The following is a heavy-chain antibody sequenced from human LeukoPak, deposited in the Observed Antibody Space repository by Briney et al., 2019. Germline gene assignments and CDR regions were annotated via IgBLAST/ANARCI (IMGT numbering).Heavy chain of an antibody. V-gene: IGHV4-59*01. CDR3: ARGPSRGGEHFDY. J-gene: IGHJ4*02. Sequence: SETLSLTCTVSGGSISSYYWSWIRQPPGKRLEWIGYIYYSGSTNYNPSLKSRVTISVDTSKNQFSLKLSSVTAADTAVYYCARGPSRGGEHFDYWGQGTLVTVSS. D-gene: IGHD1-26*01. CDR2: IYYSGST. CDR1: GGSISSYY.